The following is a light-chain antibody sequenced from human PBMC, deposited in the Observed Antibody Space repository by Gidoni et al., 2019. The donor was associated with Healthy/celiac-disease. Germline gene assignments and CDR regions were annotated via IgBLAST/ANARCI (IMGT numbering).Light chain of an antibody. J-gene: IGKJ2*01. V-gene: IGKV3-11*01. CDR3: QQRSNWPYT. CDR1: QSVSSY. Sequence: EIVLTQSPATMSLSPGERATLSCRASQSVSSYLAWYQQKPGQAPRLLLYDASNRATGIPARFSGSGSGTDFTLTISSLEPEDFAVYYCQQRSNWPYTFGQXTKLEIK. CDR2: DAS.